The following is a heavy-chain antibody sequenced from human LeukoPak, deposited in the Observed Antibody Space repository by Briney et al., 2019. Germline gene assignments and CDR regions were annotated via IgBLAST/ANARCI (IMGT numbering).Heavy chain of an antibody. CDR2: ISGSGGST. D-gene: IGHD3-22*01. CDR3: ANGYYDSSGHYYVDGFDI. V-gene: IGHV3-23*01. J-gene: IGHJ3*02. CDR1: GFTFSSYG. Sequence: GGSLRLSCAASGFTFSSYGMSWVRQAPGKGLEWVSGISGSGGSTYYTDSVKGRFTISRDNSKNTLYLQMNSLGAEDTAVYYCANGYYDSSGHYYVDGFDIWGQGTMVTVSS.